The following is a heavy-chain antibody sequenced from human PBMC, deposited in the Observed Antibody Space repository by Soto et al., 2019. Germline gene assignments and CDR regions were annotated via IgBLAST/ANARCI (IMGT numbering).Heavy chain of an antibody. V-gene: IGHV4-34*01. Sequence: ETLSLTCAVYGGSFSGYYWSWIRQPPGKGLEWIGEINHSGSTNYNPSLKSRVTISVDTSKNQFSLKLSSVTAADTAVYYCARGRWYLVRYYYGMDVWGQGTTVTVSS. CDR3: ARGRWYLVRYYYGMDV. D-gene: IGHD2-15*01. J-gene: IGHJ6*02. CDR1: GGSFSGYY. CDR2: INHSGST.